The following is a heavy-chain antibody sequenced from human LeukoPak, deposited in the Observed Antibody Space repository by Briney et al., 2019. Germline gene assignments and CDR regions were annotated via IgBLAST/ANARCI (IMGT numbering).Heavy chain of an antibody. CDR2: INPNSGGT. Sequence: ASVKVSCTASGYTFTGYYMHWVRQAPGQGLEWMGWINPNSGGTNYAQKFQGGVTMTRDTSISTAYMELSRLRSDDTAVYYCARVGATVTTIDYWGQGTLVTVSS. V-gene: IGHV1-2*02. CDR3: ARVGATVTTIDY. D-gene: IGHD4-17*01. CDR1: GYTFTGYY. J-gene: IGHJ4*02.